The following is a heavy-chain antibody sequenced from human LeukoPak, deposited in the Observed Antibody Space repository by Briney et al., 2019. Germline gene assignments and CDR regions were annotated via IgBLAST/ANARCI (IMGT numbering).Heavy chain of an antibody. Sequence: GGSLRLSCAASGFTFSTYAMTWVRQAPGKGLEWVALVTGTSGGSTIATYYADSVKGRFTISRDNSKNTLYLQMNNLRAEDTAIYYCARHNRGDYDFFDFWGQGTLVTVSS. CDR1: GFTFSTYA. D-gene: IGHD5-12*01. V-gene: IGHV3-23*01. CDR2: VTGTSGGSTIAT. J-gene: IGHJ4*02. CDR3: ARHNRGDYDFFDF.